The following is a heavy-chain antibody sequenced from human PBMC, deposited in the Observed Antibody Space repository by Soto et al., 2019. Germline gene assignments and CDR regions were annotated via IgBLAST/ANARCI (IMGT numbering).Heavy chain of an antibody. J-gene: IGHJ6*02. CDR3: ARVGQYYYGMDV. CDR2: INAGNDNT. D-gene: IGHD3-3*01. CDR1: GYTFTTYV. Sequence: QVQLVQSGAEVKKPGASVKVPCKASGYTFTTYVMHWVRQAPGQRLEWMGWINAGNDNTKYSQKFQGRVTITRDTSASTVYMELSSLSSGDTAVYYCARVGQYYYGMDVWGQGTTVTVPS. V-gene: IGHV1-3*01.